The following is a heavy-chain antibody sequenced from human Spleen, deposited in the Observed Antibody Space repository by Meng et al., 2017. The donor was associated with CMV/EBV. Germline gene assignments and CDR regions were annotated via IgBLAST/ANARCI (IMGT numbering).Heavy chain of an antibody. D-gene: IGHD6-19*01. Sequence: GGSLRLSCAASGFTFSHHGMHWVRQAPGKGLEWVAVISYDGSNKYYADSVKGRFTISRDNSKNTLYLQMNSLRAEDTAVYYCARDSSAIDYWGQGTLVTVSS. CDR3: ARDSSAIDY. J-gene: IGHJ4*02. CDR2: ISYDGSNK. CDR1: GFTFSHHG. V-gene: IGHV3-30*19.